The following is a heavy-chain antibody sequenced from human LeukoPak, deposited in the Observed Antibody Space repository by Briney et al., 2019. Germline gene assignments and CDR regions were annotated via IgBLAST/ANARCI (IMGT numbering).Heavy chain of an antibody. V-gene: IGHV4-39*01. CDR1: GASITSTSYC. CDR3: ARFPTTTSTLAPG. Sequence: SETLSLTCSVSGASITSTSYCWGWIRQPPGKGLEWIASICYSGSTQSNPSLESRVSISVDTSKSQFSLNVRDVTAADTAMYYCARFPTTTSTLAPGWGQGTPVSVSS. CDR2: ICYSGST. J-gene: IGHJ4*02. D-gene: IGHD1-1*01.